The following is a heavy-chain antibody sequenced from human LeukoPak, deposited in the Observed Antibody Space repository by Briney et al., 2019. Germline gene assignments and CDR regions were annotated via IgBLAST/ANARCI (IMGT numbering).Heavy chain of an antibody. CDR2: IQGDGRTT. CDR1: GFTFTNYW. CDR3: VREYSSLSGRPFDM. J-gene: IGHJ3*02. D-gene: IGHD6-6*01. Sequence: GGSLRLSCAASGFTFTNYWMHWVRQAPGKGLVWVSRIQGDGRTTTYADSVKGRLTISRDNAKNTLYLQMNSLRAEDTAVYYCVREYSSLSGRPFDMWGQGTMVTVSP. V-gene: IGHV3-74*01.